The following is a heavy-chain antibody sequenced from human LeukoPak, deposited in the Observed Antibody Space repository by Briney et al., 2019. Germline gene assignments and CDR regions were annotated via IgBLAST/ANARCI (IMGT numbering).Heavy chain of an antibody. CDR1: GYTFTSYY. J-gene: IGHJ4*02. Sequence: ASVKVSCKASGYTFTSYYMHWVRQAPGQGLEWMGIINPSGGSTSYAQKFQGRVTMTRDTSTSTVYMELSSLRSEDAAVYYCARLSSSWDPVVGWGQGTLVTVSS. CDR2: INPSGGST. V-gene: IGHV1-46*01. CDR3: ARLSSSWDPVVG. D-gene: IGHD6-13*01.